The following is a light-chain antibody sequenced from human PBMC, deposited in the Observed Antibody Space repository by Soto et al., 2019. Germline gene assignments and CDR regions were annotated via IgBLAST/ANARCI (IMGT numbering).Light chain of an antibody. V-gene: IGLV2-14*01. CDR1: SSDVGGYYY. Sequence: QSVLTQPASVSGSPGQSITISCTGTSSDVGGYYYVSWYQHHPGKAPKLIIHQVTSRPSGVSNRFSASKSGNTASLTISALQAEDEALYYCCSYSSSSTFYVFGTGTKLTVL. CDR2: QVT. J-gene: IGLJ1*01. CDR3: CSYSSSSTFYV.